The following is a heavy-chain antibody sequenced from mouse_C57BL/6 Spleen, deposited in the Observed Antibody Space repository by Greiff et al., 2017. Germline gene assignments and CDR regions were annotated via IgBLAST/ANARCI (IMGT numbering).Heavy chain of an antibody. V-gene: IGHV10-3*01. CDR3: VREFQFITTVVAKGYAMDY. CDR1: GFTFNTYA. Sequence: EVQLVESGGGLVQPKGSLKLSCAASGFTFNTYAMHWVRQAPGKGLEWVARIRSKSSNYATYYADSVKDSFTISRADSQSMLYLQMNNLKTEDTAMYYCVREFQFITTVVAKGYAMDYWGQGTSVTVSS. D-gene: IGHD1-1*01. CDR2: IRSKSSNYAT. J-gene: IGHJ4*01.